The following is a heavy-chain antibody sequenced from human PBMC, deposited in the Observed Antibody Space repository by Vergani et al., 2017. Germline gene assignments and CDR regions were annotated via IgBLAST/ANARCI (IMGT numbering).Heavy chain of an antibody. D-gene: IGHD6-13*01. Sequence: EVQLVESGGGLVQPGGSLRLSCAASGFTFSSYSMNWVRQAPGKGLEWVSYISSSSSTIYYADSVKGRFTISRDNAKNSLYLQMNSLRAEETAVYYGGSDRGNPSSRWYRGYDGRDLWGRG. CDR1: GFTFSSYS. CDR2: ISSSSSTI. V-gene: IGHV3-48*04. CDR3: GSDRGNPSSRWYRGYDGRDL. J-gene: IGHJ6*02.